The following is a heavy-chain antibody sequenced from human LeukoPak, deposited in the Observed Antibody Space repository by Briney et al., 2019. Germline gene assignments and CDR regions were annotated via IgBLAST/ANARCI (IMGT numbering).Heavy chain of an antibody. Sequence: GGSLRLSCAASGFTFSSYAMNWVRQAPGKGLEWVSGISDSGGNTYYADSVKGRFTISRDNSRNTVYLQMDSLRAEDTAVYFCARGTAAAANRNWFDSWGQGTLVTVSS. J-gene: IGHJ5*01. CDR1: GFTFSSYA. D-gene: IGHD6-13*01. CDR3: ARGTAAAANRNWFDS. V-gene: IGHV3-23*01. CDR2: ISDSGGNT.